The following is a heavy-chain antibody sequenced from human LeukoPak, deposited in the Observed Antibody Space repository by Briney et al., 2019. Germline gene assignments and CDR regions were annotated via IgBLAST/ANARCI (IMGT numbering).Heavy chain of an antibody. CDR1: GFTFSSYG. Sequence: PGGSLRLSCAASGFTFSSYGMHWVRQAPGKGLEWVAVISYDGSNKYYADSVKGRFTISRENSKNTLHLQMNSLRTEDTAVYYCAKDHYYCGSGIYFMHYFDYWGQGTLVTVSS. V-gene: IGHV3-30*18. D-gene: IGHD3-10*01. J-gene: IGHJ4*02. CDR2: ISYDGSNK. CDR3: AKDHYYCGSGIYFMHYFDY.